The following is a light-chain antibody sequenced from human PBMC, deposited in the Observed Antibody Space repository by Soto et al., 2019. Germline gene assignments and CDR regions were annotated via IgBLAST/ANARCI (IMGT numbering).Light chain of an antibody. J-gene: IGLJ3*02. CDR3: GTWDSSLSAGV. CDR2: ENN. CDR1: SSNIGNNY. V-gene: IGLV1-51*02. Sequence: QSVLTRPPSVSAAPGQTVTISCSGSSSNIGNNYVSWYQQLPGTAPKLLIYENNKRPSGIPDRFSGSKSGTSATLGITGLQTGDEADYYCGTWDSSLSAGVFGGGTKLTVL.